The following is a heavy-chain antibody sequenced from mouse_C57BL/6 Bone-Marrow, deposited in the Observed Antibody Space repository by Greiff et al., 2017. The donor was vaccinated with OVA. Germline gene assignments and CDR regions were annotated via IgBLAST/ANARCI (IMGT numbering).Heavy chain of an antibody. J-gene: IGHJ4*01. CDR1: GFTFSDYY. CDR2: ISNGGGST. V-gene: IGHV5-12*01. Sequence: EVQRVESGGGLVQPGGSLKLSCAASGFTFSDYYMYWVRQTPEKRLEWVAYISNGGGSTYYPDTVKGRFTISRDNAKNTLYLQMSRLKSEDTAMYYCARRYGNYVDYAMDYWGQGTSVTVSS. CDR3: ARRYGNYVDYAMDY. D-gene: IGHD2-1*01.